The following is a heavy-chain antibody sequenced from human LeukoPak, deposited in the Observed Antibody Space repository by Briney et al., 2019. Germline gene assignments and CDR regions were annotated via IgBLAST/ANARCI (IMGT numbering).Heavy chain of an antibody. CDR3: ASGVDDSSAPRTHYYYYYMDV. CDR2: IIPIFGTA. CDR1: GGTFSSYA. J-gene: IGHJ6*03. V-gene: IGHV1-69*13. Sequence: ASVKVSCKASGGTFSSYAISWVRQAPGQGLEWMGGIIPIFGTANYAQKFQGRVTITADESTSTAYMELSSLRSEDTAVYYCASGVDDSSAPRTHYYYYYMDVWGKGTTVTVSS. D-gene: IGHD3-22*01.